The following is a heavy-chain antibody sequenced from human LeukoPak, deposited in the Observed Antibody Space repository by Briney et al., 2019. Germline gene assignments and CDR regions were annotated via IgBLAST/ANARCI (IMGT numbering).Heavy chain of an antibody. CDR1: GFTFSSYS. CDR2: ISSSSSYI. Sequence: GGSLRLSCAASGFTFSSYSMNWVRQAPGKGLEWVSSISSSSSYIYYADSVKGRFTISRDNSKNTLYLQMNSLRAEDTAVYYCAKNYDFWSGYYGPFDYWGQGTLVTVSS. CDR3: AKNYDFWSGYYGPFDY. J-gene: IGHJ4*02. D-gene: IGHD3-3*01. V-gene: IGHV3-21*04.